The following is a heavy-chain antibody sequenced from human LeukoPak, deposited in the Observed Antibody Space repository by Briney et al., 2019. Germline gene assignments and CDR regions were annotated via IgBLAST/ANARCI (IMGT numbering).Heavy chain of an antibody. J-gene: IGHJ2*01. D-gene: IGHD6-19*01. CDR1: GFTFSSYS. CDR2: ISSSSSYI. CDR3: ARDRAVAGHTYWYFDL. Sequence: SGGSLRPSCAASGFTFSSYSMNWVRQAPGKGLEWVSSISSSSSYIYYADSVKGRFTISRDNAKNSLYLQMNSLRDEDTAVYYCARDRAVAGHTYWYFDLWGRGTLVTVSS. V-gene: IGHV3-21*01.